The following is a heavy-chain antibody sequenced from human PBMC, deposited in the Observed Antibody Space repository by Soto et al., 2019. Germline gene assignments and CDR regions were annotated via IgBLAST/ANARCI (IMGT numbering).Heavy chain of an antibody. D-gene: IGHD3-10*01. CDR3: ARVRGVTYFDY. J-gene: IGHJ4*02. CDR1: CGSISSGDYY. Sequence: QVQLQESGPGLVKPSQTLSLTCTVSCGSISSGDYYWSWIRQPPWKGLEWIGYIYYSGSTYYNPSLKSRVTISVDTSKNQFSLKLTSVTAADTAVYYCARVRGVTYFDYWGQGTLVTVSS. V-gene: IGHV4-30-4*01. CDR2: IYYSGST.